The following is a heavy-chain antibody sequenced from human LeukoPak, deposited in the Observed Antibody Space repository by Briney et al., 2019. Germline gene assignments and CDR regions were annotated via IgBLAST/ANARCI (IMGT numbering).Heavy chain of an antibody. Sequence: GGSLRLSCAASGFTFSNAWMSWVRQAPGKGLEWVGRIKTIAGGGTTDYAAPVNGRFTISRDDSKNTLYLQVNSLKTEDTAVYYCTTDNNYGDYGLDYWGRGTLVTVSS. CDR2: IKTIAGGGTT. CDR3: TTDNNYGDYGLDY. V-gene: IGHV3-15*01. CDR1: GFTFSNAW. D-gene: IGHD4-17*01. J-gene: IGHJ4*02.